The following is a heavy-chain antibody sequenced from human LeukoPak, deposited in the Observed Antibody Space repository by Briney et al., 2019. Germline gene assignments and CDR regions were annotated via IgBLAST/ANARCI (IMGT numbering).Heavy chain of an antibody. CDR3: ARQVDTTMALPDY. CDR2: ISTYNYNT. CDR1: GYTFTSYG. J-gene: IGHJ4*02. Sequence: ASVKVSCRTSGYTFTSYGVSWVRQAPGQRLEWMGWISTYNYNTNYAQKFRGRVTLTKDTSTSTVYMELRSLRSDDTAIYYCARQVDTTMALPDYWGQGTLVTVSS. D-gene: IGHD5-18*01. V-gene: IGHV1-18*01.